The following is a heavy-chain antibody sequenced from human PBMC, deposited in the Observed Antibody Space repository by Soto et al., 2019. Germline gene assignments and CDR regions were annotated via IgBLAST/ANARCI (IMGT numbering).Heavy chain of an antibody. V-gene: IGHV3-30*18. CDR2: ISYDGSNK. Sequence: GGSLRLSCAASGFTFSSYGMHWVRQAPGKGLEWVAVISYDGSNKYYADSVKGRFTISIDNSKNTLYLQMNSLRAEDTAVYYCAKDLLYGSFYYGMDVWGQGTTATVSS. J-gene: IGHJ6*02. D-gene: IGHD3-10*01. CDR3: AKDLLYGSFYYGMDV. CDR1: GFTFSSYG.